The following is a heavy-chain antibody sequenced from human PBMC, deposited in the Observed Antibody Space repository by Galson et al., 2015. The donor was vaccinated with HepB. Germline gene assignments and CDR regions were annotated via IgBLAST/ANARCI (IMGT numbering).Heavy chain of an antibody. Sequence: LRLSCAASGFTFSSYWMSWVRQAPGKGLEWVANIKQDGSEKYYVDSVKGRFTISRDNAKNSLYLQMNSLRAEDTAVYYCARDRSSDYDYVWGSYLDYWGQGTLVTVSS. CDR1: GFTFSSYW. D-gene: IGHD3-16*02. CDR2: IKQDGSEK. CDR3: ARDRSSDYDYVWGSYLDY. J-gene: IGHJ4*02. V-gene: IGHV3-7*03.